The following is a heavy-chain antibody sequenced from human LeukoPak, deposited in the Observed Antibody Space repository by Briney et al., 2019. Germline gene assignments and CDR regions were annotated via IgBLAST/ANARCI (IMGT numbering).Heavy chain of an antibody. J-gene: IGHJ5*02. CDR3: ARLLSRLWFDP. D-gene: IGHD2-21*01. V-gene: IGHV4-34*01. CDR2: INHSGST. CDR1: GGSLSGYY. Sequence: SETLSLTCAVYGGSLSGYYWSWIRQPPGKGLEWIGEINHSGSTNYNPSLKSRVTISVDTSKNQFSLKLSSVTAADTAVYYCARLLSRLWFDPWGQGTLVTVSS.